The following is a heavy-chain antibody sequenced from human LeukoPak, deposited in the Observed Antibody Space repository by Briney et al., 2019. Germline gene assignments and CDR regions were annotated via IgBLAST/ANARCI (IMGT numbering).Heavy chain of an antibody. Sequence: SETLSLTCSVSGYSITSDDWWAWSRQSPEKGLEWIASIHHSGSTYYNPSFKSRATISEDTSKNQFSLKLTSVTAADTALYYCARPLNKRDGYSSDNWGQGTLVTVSS. CDR1: GYSITSDDW. CDR2: IHHSGST. CDR3: ARPLNKRDGYSSDN. D-gene: IGHD5-24*01. V-gene: IGHV4-38-2*02. J-gene: IGHJ4*02.